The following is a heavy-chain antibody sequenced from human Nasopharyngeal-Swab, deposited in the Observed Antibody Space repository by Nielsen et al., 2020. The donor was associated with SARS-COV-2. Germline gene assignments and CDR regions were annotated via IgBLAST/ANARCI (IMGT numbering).Heavy chain of an antibody. CDR2: INHSGST. J-gene: IGHJ3*02. CDR1: GGSFSGYY. D-gene: IGHD2-2*01. Sequence: SQSLSLTCAVHGGSFSGYYWSWIRQPPGKGLEWIGQINHSGSTNYNPSLKSRVTISVDTSKNQFSLKLSSVTAADTAVYYCAREPARVVVPAAKAFDIWGHGTMVTVSS. CDR3: AREPARVVVPAAKAFDI. V-gene: IGHV4-34*01.